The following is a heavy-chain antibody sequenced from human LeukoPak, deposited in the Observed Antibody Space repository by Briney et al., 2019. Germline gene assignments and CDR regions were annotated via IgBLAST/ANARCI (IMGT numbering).Heavy chain of an antibody. D-gene: IGHD6-13*01. CDR1: GFTFTSYA. CDR3: ARDHRLAAAFDY. CDR2: ISSNGGST. V-gene: IGHV3-23*01. Sequence: GGSLRLSCAASGFTFTSYAMTWVRQAPGKGLEWVSSISSNGGSTSYADSVKGRFTISRAHSKSTVYMQMNSLRAEDTALYYCARDHRLAAAFDYWGQGALVTVSS. J-gene: IGHJ4*02.